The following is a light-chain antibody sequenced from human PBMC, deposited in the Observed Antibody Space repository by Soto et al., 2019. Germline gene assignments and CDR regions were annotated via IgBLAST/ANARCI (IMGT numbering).Light chain of an antibody. Sequence: QSALTQPASVSGSPGQSITISCTGTSSDIGGYNYVSWFQQHPGKAPKLMIYEVSNRPSWISNRFSGSKSGNTASLTISGLQAEDEADYYCISYAGSSNVFGTGTKLTVL. CDR1: SSDIGGYNY. CDR2: EVS. CDR3: ISYAGSSNV. J-gene: IGLJ1*01. V-gene: IGLV2-14*01.